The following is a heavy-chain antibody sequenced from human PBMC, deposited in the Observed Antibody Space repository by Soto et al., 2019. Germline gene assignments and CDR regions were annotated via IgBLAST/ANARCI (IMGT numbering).Heavy chain of an antibody. Sequence: EVQLVESGGGLVKPGGSLRLSCAASGFTFSSYSMNWVRQAPGKGLEWVSSISSSSSYIYYADSVKGRFTIARDNAKKALNLQRNRLGEENTAVYCGARERGIAAAWKGEYFDFWGQGTLVTVSS. J-gene: IGHJ4*02. CDR2: ISSSSSYI. CDR1: GFTFSSYS. D-gene: IGHD6-13*01. CDR3: ARERGIAAAWKGEYFDF. V-gene: IGHV3-21*01.